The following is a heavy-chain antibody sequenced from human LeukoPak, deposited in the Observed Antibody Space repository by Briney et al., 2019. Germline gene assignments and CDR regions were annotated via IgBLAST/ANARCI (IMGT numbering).Heavy chain of an antibody. J-gene: IGHJ4*02. CDR2: ISGKSGDT. Sequence: ASVKVSCKASGYTFTSYGISWVRQAPGQGLEWVGWISGKSGDTRVAQRWQGRVSVTTDTATSTGYMELKSLTSDDTAVYYCADGLGEWGVLDFWGQGTLITVSS. D-gene: IGHD3-16*01. CDR3: ADGLGEWGVLDF. V-gene: IGHV1-18*01. CDR1: GYTFTSYG.